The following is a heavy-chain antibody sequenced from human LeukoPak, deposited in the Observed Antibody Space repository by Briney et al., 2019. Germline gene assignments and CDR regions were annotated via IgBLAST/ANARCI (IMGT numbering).Heavy chain of an antibody. V-gene: IGHV3-48*03. J-gene: IGHJ4*02. CDR3: ARDQAAAGTMYY. Sequence: GGSLRLSCAASGFTFSSYEMNWVRQAPGKGLGWVSYISSSGSTIYYADSVKGRFTISRDNAKNSLYLQMNSLRAEDTAVYYCARDQAAAGTMYYWGQGTLVTVSS. CDR2: ISSSGSTI. CDR1: GFTFSSYE. D-gene: IGHD6-13*01.